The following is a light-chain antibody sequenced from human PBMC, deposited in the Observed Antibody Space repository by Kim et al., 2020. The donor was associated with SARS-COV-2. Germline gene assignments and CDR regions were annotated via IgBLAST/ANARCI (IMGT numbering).Light chain of an antibody. CDR2: GAS. J-gene: IGKJ1*01. V-gene: IGKV3-20*01. CDR1: QSVTSSY. CDR3: QQYGWSPET. Sequence: SPGERVTLSCRASQSVTSSYFALYQQKPGQPPRLLIYGASNRATGVPDRFSGSGSGTDFTLTITRLQPEDLAVYYCQQYGWSPETFGQGTKVDIK.